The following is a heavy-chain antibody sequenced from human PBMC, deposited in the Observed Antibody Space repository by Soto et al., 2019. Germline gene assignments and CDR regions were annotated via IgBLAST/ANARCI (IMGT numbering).Heavy chain of an antibody. CDR2: ISSSSSYI. D-gene: IGHD3-3*01. V-gene: IGHV3-21*01. CDR3: ARRSGDDFWSGYYNRPYYYYYYMDV. Sequence: GGSLRLSCAASGFTFSTYSMNWVRQAPGKGLEWVSSISSSSSYIYYADSVKGRFTISRDNAKNSLYLQMNSLRAEDTAVYYCARRSGDDFWSGYYNRPYYYYYYMDVWGKGTTVTVS. J-gene: IGHJ6*03. CDR1: GFTFSTYS.